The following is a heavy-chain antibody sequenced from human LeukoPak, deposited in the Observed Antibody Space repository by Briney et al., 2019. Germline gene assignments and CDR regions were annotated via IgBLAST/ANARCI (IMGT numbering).Heavy chain of an antibody. Sequence: KTSETLSLTCTVSGYSISSGYYWGWIRQPPGKGLEWIGSIYHSGSTYYNPSLKSRVTISVDTSKNQFSLKLSSVTAADTAVYYCARDGGSSGYWGQGTLVTVSS. D-gene: IGHD6-6*01. J-gene: IGHJ4*02. V-gene: IGHV4-38-2*02. CDR3: ARDGGSSGY. CDR2: IYHSGST. CDR1: GYSISSGYY.